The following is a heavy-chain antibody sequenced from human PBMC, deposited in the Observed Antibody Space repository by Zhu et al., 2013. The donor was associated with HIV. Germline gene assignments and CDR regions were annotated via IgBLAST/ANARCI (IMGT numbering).Heavy chain of an antibody. Sequence: QVQLLQSGVEVKKPGSSVKVSPGTSVKVSCKASGYSFIGNDLNWIRLTTGQGLEWMGWMNPKSGNAVLPQRFQARVTFTSDTSINTAYMEPSGLKSEDSAVYYCARGLGIAMPGQGSWYYFDSWGQGTLVTVRS. J-gene: IGHJ4*02. D-gene: IGHD6-19*01. CDR1: GYSFIGND. V-gene: IGHV1-8*01. CDR3: ARGLGIAMPGQGSWYYFDS. CDR2: MNPKSGNA.